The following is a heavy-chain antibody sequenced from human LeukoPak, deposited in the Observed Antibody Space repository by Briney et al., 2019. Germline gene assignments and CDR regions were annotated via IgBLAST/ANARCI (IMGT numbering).Heavy chain of an antibody. CDR1: GYSITSGYY. J-gene: IGHJ4*02. Sequence: PSETLSLTCSVSGYSITSGYYWGWIRQPPGKGLEWIGSIYYSGSTYYNPSLKSRVTISVDTSKNQFSLKLSSVTAADTAVYYCARDPRLDYGGNSEGLDYWGQGTLVTVSS. CDR2: IYYSGST. V-gene: IGHV4-38-2*02. CDR3: ARDPRLDYGGNSEGLDY. D-gene: IGHD4-23*01.